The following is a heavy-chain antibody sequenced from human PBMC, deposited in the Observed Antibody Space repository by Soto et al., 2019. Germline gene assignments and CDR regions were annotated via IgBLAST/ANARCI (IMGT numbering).Heavy chain of an antibody. V-gene: IGHV3-21*01. Sequence: EVQLVESGGGLVNPGGSLRLSCAASGFTFSSHSMNWVRQAPGKGLEWVSSISSSSGYIYYADSVKGRFTISRDNAKNSLYLQMNSLRADDTAVYYCARVSSQQLLDYFDYWGQGTLVTVSS. CDR3: ARVSSQQLLDYFDY. CDR1: GFTFSSHS. J-gene: IGHJ4*02. D-gene: IGHD6-19*01. CDR2: ISSSSGYI.